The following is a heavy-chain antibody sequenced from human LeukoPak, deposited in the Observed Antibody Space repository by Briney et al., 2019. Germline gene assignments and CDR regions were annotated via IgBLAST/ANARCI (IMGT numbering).Heavy chain of an antibody. CDR1: GFNIGSYW. CDR2: IRQDGSEK. Sequence: PGGSLRLSCAGSGFNIGSYWMSWVRQAPGKGLEWVANIRQDGSEKYYVDSVKGRLTISRDNAKNSLYLQMNSLRAEDTGIYYCARAGYYGDDAFDLWGQGTMVTVSS. CDR3: ARAGYYGDDAFDL. J-gene: IGHJ3*01. D-gene: IGHD2/OR15-2a*01. V-gene: IGHV3-7*01.